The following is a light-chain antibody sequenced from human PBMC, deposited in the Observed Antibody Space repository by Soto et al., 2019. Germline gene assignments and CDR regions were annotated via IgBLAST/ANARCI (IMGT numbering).Light chain of an antibody. CDR3: QQYGTTPRT. Sequence: EIVLTQSPGTLSLSPGERATLSCRASQSVSFNYVAWYQQKPGQAPRLLVHGASTRVTGIPDRFTGSGSETDFTLTISRLETEDFAVYFCQQYGTTPRTFGQGTKV. J-gene: IGKJ1*01. CDR1: QSVSFNY. V-gene: IGKV3-20*01. CDR2: GAS.